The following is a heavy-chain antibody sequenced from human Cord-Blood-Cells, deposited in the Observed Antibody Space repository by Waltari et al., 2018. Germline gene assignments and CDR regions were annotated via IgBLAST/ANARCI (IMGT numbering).Heavy chain of an antibody. V-gene: IGHV4-38-2*02. CDR3: ASGSMVRVVIIDY. CDR1: GYSISRGYY. Sequence: QVQLQESGPGLVKPSETLSLTCTVSGYSISRGYYWGWIRQPPGKGLEWIGSIYHRGSTFYNPPLKRRVTISVDTSKNQFSLKLSSVTAADTAVYYCASGSMVRVVIIDYWGQGTLVTVSS. CDR2: IYHRGST. J-gene: IGHJ4*02. D-gene: IGHD3-10*01.